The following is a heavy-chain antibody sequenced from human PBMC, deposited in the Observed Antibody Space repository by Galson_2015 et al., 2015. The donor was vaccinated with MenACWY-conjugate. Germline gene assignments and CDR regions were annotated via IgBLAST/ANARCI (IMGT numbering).Heavy chain of an antibody. J-gene: IGHJ6*04. V-gene: IGHV3-21*01. CDR1: GFIFSSYS. D-gene: IGHD4-17*01. CDR3: ARGGVTINYGMDV. Sequence: SLRLSCAASGFIFSSYSMNWVRQAPGRELEWVSSISSSSNYIYYTDSVKGRFSISRDNAKNSLYLQMNSLRGEDTAVYYCARGGVTINYGMDVWGEGTTVTVSS. CDR2: ISSSSNYI.